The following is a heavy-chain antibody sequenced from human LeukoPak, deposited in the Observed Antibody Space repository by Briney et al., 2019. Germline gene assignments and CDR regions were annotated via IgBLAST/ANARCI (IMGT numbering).Heavy chain of an antibody. CDR3: ARDSSEFRSLIPH. CDR1: GGIFSNYA. J-gene: IGHJ1*01. V-gene: IGHV1-69*13. CDR2: IIPIFGKA. Sequence: VASVKVSCKASGGIFSNYAISWVRQAPRQGLEWMGGIIPIFGKANYAQKFQGRVTITADESTSTAYMELSSLRSEDTAVYYCARDSSEFRSLIPHWGQGILVTVSP. D-gene: IGHD2-21*01.